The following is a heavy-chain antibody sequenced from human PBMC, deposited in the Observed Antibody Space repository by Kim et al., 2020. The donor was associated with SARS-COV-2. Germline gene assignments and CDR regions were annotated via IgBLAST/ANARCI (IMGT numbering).Heavy chain of an antibody. CDR3: ARHTGGRGEWSGELLRPFDP. CDR2: IYYSGST. J-gene: IGHJ5*02. D-gene: IGHD3-10*01. CDR1: GGSISSSSYY. V-gene: IGHV4-39*01. Sequence: SETLSLTCTVSGGSISSSSYYWGWIRQPPGKGLEWIGSIYYSGSTYYKSSLKSRVTISVDTSKNQFSLKLSSVTAADTAVYYCARHTGGRGEWSGELLRPFDPWGQGTLVTVSS.